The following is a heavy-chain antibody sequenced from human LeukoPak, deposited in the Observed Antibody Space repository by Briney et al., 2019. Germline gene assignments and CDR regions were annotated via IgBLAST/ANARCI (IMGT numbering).Heavy chain of an antibody. Sequence: PSETLSLTCTVSGGSISSYYWSWIRQPAGKGLEWIGRIYSSGSTNYNPSLKSRVTISVDTSKNQFSLKLNSVTAADTAVYYCAALDYGDYAYFLYWGQGTLVTVSS. J-gene: IGHJ4*02. D-gene: IGHD4-17*01. V-gene: IGHV4-4*07. CDR3: AALDYGDYAYFLY. CDR1: GGSISSYY. CDR2: IYSSGST.